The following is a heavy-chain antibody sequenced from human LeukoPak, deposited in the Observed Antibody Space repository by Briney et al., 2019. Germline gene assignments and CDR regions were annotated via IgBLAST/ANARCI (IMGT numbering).Heavy chain of an antibody. Sequence: GGSPRLSCAAPGFTFSSYAMSWVRQAPGKGLEWVSAISGSGGSTYYADSVKGRFTISRDNSKNALYLQMNSLRAEDTAVYYCAKGQKDGYSITLNAFDIWGQGTMVTVSS. CDR2: ISGSGGST. CDR1: GFTFSSYA. V-gene: IGHV3-23*01. D-gene: IGHD5-24*01. J-gene: IGHJ3*02. CDR3: AKGQKDGYSITLNAFDI.